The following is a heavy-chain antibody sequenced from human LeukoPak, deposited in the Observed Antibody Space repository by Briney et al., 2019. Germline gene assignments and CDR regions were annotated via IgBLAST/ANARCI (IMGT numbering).Heavy chain of an antibody. J-gene: IGHJ5*02. V-gene: IGHV4-34*01. Sequence: SSETLSLTCAVYGGSFSGYYWSWIRQPPGKGLEWIGEINHSGSTNYNPSLKSRVTISVDTSKNQFSLKLSSVTAADTAVYYCARVWGLYSYGLRYLYSWFDPWGQGTLVTVSS. D-gene: IGHD5-18*01. CDR1: GGSFSGYY. CDR3: ARVWGLYSYGLRYLYSWFDP. CDR2: INHSGST.